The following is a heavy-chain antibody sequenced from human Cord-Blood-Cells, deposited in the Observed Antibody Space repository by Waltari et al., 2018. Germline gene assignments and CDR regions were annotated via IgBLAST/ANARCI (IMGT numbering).Heavy chain of an antibody. D-gene: IGHD6-13*01. V-gene: IGHV4-34*01. CDR3: ARGVAAAGSPYFDY. J-gene: IGHJ4*02. Sequence: QVQLQQWGAGLLTPSETLSLTCAAYGGSFSGYSWGWDTPRPGKGLEWIGEINHSGSTNYNPYLKSRVTISVDTSKNQFSLKLSSVTAADTAVYYCARGVAAAGSPYFDYWGQGTLVTVSS. CDR2: INHSGST. CDR1: GGSFSGYS.